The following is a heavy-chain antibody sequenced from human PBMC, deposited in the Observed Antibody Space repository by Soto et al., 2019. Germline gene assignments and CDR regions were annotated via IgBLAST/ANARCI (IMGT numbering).Heavy chain of an antibody. J-gene: IGHJ4*02. CDR1: GGTFSSYT. V-gene: IGHV1-69*02. D-gene: IGHD2-2*01. CDR3: ASAVVVVPAAMGDY. CDR2: IIPILGIA. Sequence: GASVKVSCKAPGGTFSSYTISWVRQAPGQGLEWMGRIIPILGIANYAQKFQGRVTITADKSTSTAYMELSSLRSEDTAVYYCASAVVVVPAAMGDYWGQGTLVTVSS.